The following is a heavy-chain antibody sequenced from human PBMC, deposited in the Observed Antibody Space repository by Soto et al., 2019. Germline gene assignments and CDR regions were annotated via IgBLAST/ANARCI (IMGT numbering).Heavy chain of an antibody. J-gene: IGHJ4*02. CDR3: AGTYDTSGDYPYYFEY. Sequence: QVQLVQSGAEVKRPGDSVKVSCKASGFVFTSNDINWVRQAPGQGLQWMGWMNTNVNATDSPQEFKGRVVMTWNTSISTAYLEVRNLKSDDTAVYYCAGTYDTSGDYPYYFEYWGQGTLVTVSS. CDR2: MNTNVNAT. V-gene: IGHV1-8*01. CDR1: GFVFTSND. D-gene: IGHD3-22*01.